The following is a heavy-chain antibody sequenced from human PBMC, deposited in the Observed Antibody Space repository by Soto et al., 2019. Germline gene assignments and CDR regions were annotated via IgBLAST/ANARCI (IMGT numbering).Heavy chain of an antibody. CDR2: ISAYNGNT. CDR3: ARDSRGADNWNFGHFDY. J-gene: IGHJ4*02. D-gene: IGHD1-7*01. V-gene: IGHV1-18*01. Sequence: ASVKVSCKASGYTFTSYGISWVRQAPGQGLEWMGWISAYNGNTNYAQKLQGRVTMTTDTSTSTAYMELRSLRSDDTAVYYCARDSRGADNWNFGHFDYWGQGTLVTVSS. CDR1: GYTFTSYG.